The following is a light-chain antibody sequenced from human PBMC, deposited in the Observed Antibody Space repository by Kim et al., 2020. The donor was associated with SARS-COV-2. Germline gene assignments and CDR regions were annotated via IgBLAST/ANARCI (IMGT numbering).Light chain of an antibody. Sequence: DIQMTQSPSSLSASVGDRVTITCRASQAIRNDLSWFQHKQGKVPKRLISAAATLQGGVPSRFSGSGSGTEFTLTISSLQPEDFATYYCLQYNSYPQTFGQGTKLEI. V-gene: IGKV1-17*01. CDR2: AAA. CDR3: LQYNSYPQT. J-gene: IGKJ2*01. CDR1: QAIRND.